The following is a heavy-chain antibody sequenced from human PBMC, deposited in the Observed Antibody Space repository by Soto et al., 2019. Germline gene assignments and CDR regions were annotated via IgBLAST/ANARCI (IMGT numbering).Heavy chain of an antibody. CDR2: INPHNGNT. J-gene: IGHJ6*02. V-gene: IGHV1-18*01. Sequence: QVQLVQSGVEVKESGASVTVSCKASGYTFTNFGITWVRQAPGQGLESMGWINPHNGNTNYAPTCQGRVTMTTDTSTSTAYMELRSLRSDDTAVYYCARNGGRAETVAGFKYYNYAMDVWGQGTTITVSS. CDR3: ARNGGRAETVAGFKYYNYAMDV. D-gene: IGHD6-19*01. CDR1: GYTFTNFG.